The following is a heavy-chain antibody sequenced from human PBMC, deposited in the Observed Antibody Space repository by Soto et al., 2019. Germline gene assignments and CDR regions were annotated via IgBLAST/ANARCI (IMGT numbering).Heavy chain of an antibody. D-gene: IGHD3-22*01. CDR1: GYSVSSNSAA. V-gene: IGHV6-1*01. J-gene: IGHJ6*02. Sequence: QTLSLTCAISGYSVSSNSAAWNLIRQSPSRGLEWLGRTYYRSKWYNDYAVSVKSRITINPDTSKNQFSLQLNSVTPEDTAVYYCARDWADYYDSSGYYYYGMDVWGQGTTVTV. CDR2: TYYRSKWYN. CDR3: ARDWADYYDSSGYYYYGMDV.